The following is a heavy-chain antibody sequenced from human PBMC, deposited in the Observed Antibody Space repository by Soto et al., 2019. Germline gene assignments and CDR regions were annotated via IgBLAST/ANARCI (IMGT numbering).Heavy chain of an antibody. Sequence: QVQLVESGGGVVQPGRSLRLSCAASGFTFSSHGMHWVRQAPGKGLEWVAVIWYDGSNKYYADSVKGRFTISRDNSKNTLQLQMNSLRAEDTAVYYCARDGLGYGSGSYLSYWGQGPLVTVSS. J-gene: IGHJ4*02. CDR1: GFTFSSHG. D-gene: IGHD3-10*01. CDR3: ARDGLGYGSGSYLSY. CDR2: IWYDGSNK. V-gene: IGHV3-33*01.